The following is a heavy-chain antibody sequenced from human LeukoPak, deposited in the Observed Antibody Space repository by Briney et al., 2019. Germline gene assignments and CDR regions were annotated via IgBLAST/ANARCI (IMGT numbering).Heavy chain of an antibody. D-gene: IGHD3-22*01. V-gene: IGHV4-39*07. J-gene: IGHJ4*02. Sequence: SETLSLTCTVSGGSISSSSYCWGWIRQPPGKGLEWIGSIYYSGSTYYNPSLKSRVTISVDTSKNQFSLKLSSVTAADTAVYYCARDTGAYYDSGGLDYWGQGTLVTVSS. CDR2: IYYSGST. CDR1: GGSISSSSYC. CDR3: ARDTGAYYDSGGLDY.